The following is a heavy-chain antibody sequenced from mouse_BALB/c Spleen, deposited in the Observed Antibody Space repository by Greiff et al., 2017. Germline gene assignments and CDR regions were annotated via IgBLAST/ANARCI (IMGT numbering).Heavy chain of an antibody. Sequence: VHLVESGPGLVAPSQSLSITCTVSGFSLTSYGVHWVRQPPGKGLEWLGVIWAGGSTNYNSALMSRLSISKDNSKSQVFLKMNSLQTDDTAMYYCARDETGIDYWGQGTTLTVSS. D-gene: IGHD4-1*01. CDR3: ARDETGIDY. CDR1: GFSLTSYG. CDR2: IWAGGST. V-gene: IGHV2-9*02. J-gene: IGHJ2*01.